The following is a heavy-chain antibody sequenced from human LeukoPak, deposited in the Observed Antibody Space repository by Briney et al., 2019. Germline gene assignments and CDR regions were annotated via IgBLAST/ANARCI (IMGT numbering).Heavy chain of an antibody. CDR1: GGSFSGHY. V-gene: IGHV4-34*01. J-gene: IGHJ4*02. CDR2: INHSGST. D-gene: IGHD1-7*01. Sequence: KPSETLSLTCAVYGGSFSGHYWSWIRQPPGKGLEWIGEINHSGSTNYNPSLKSRVTISVDTSKNQFSLKLSSVTAADTAVYYCARRTGTTLGYWGQGTLVTVSS. CDR3: ARRTGTTLGY.